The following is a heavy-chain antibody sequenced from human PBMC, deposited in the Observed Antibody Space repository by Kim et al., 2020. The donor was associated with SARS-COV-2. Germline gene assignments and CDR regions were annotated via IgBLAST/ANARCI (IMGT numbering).Heavy chain of an antibody. Sequence: GGSLRLSCAASGFTFSSYAMSWVRQAPGKGLEWVSAISGSGGSTYYADSVKGRFTISRDNSKNTLYLQMNSLRAEDTAVYYCAKETEFRVGAKRGFDYWGQGTLVTVSS. CDR1: GFTFSSYA. CDR2: ISGSGGST. J-gene: IGHJ4*02. D-gene: IGHD1-26*01. CDR3: AKETEFRVGAKRGFDY. V-gene: IGHV3-23*01.